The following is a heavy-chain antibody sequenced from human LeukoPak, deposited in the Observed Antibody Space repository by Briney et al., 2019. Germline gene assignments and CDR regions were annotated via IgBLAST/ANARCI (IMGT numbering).Heavy chain of an antibody. CDR2: INPSSGGT. V-gene: IGHV1-2*02. CDR3: ARDRGSSWYVDY. Sequence: ASVKASCKTSGYSFTSYYIQWVRQAPGQGLEWMGWINPSSGGTEYTQKFQGRVTMTGDTSISTAYMELSRLRSDDTAVYYCARDRGSSWYVDYWGQGTLVTVSS. J-gene: IGHJ4*02. D-gene: IGHD6-13*01. CDR1: GYSFTSYY.